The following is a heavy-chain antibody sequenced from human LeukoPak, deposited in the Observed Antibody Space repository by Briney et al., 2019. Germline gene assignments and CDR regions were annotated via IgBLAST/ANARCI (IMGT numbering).Heavy chain of an antibody. CDR2: IYNSGNT. D-gene: IGHD6-13*01. CDR3: ARDPDSSSWGYAFDI. V-gene: IGHV4-4*07. CDR1: GGSISSYY. Sequence: PSETLSLTXTVSGGSISSYYWSWIRQPAGKGLGWIGRIYNSGNTNYNPSLKSRVTMSVDTSKNQFSLKLSSVTAADTAMYYCARDPDSSSWGYAFDIWGRGTMVTVSS. J-gene: IGHJ3*02.